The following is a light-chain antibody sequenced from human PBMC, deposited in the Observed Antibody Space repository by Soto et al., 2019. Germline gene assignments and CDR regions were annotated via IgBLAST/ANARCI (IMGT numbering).Light chain of an antibody. Sequence: DIQMTQSPSTLSVSVGDRVTITCRASQTISSWLAWYQQKPGKAPKLLIYKASTLKSGVPSRFSGSGSGTEFTLTISSLQHDDFATYYCQHYNSYSEAFDQGTKVDIK. CDR1: QTISSW. J-gene: IGKJ1*01. CDR3: QHYNSYSEA. CDR2: KAS. V-gene: IGKV1-5*03.